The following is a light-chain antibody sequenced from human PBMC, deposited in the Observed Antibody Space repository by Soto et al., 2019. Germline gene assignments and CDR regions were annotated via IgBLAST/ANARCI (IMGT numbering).Light chain of an antibody. CDR2: KAS. Sequence: DIQMTQSPSTLSASVGDRVTITCRASQSISSWMAWYQQKPGKAPKLLIYKASSLESGVPSRFSGSGSGTEFTLTISSLQPDEFATYYCHQYDSYPLTVGGGTNVELK. V-gene: IGKV1-5*03. J-gene: IGKJ4*01. CDR3: HQYDSYPLT. CDR1: QSISSW.